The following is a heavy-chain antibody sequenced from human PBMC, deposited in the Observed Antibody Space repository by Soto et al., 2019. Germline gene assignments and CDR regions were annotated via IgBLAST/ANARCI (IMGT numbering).Heavy chain of an antibody. J-gene: IGHJ2*01. CDR2: IYDGGST. CDR1: GGSISSGSYY. D-gene: IGHD4-17*01. V-gene: IGHV4-39*01. CDR3: ARRIAVTSWYFDL. Sequence: QLQLQESGPGLVKPSETLSLTCSVSGGSISSGSYYGGWIRQPPGKGLEWIGSIYDGGSTYYNPSLTTRVTSPVDTSRNQFSLRLSSVTAADTAVYYCARRIAVTSWYFDLWGRGTLVPVSS.